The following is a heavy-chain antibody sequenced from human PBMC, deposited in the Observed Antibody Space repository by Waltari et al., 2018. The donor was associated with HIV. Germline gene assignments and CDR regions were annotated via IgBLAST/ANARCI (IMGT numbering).Heavy chain of an antibody. CDR3: AKGSGTTVANWYFDL. J-gene: IGHJ2*01. CDR2: ISGSGGST. V-gene: IGHV3-23*01. Sequence: EVQLLESGGGLVQPGGSLRLSCVASGLTFSTFAMNWVRQAPGKGREWVSSISGSGGSTYYADSVKGRFTISRDNSKNTLYLQMSSLRAEDTAVYYCAKGSGTTVANWYFDLWGRGTLVTVSS. D-gene: IGHD4-17*01. CDR1: GLTFSTFA.